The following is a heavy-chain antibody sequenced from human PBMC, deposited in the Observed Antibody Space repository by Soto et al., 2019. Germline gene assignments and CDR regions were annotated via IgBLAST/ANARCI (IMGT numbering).Heavy chain of an antibody. D-gene: IGHD6-25*01. CDR2: IYSDGST. J-gene: IGHJ4*02. V-gene: IGHV3-53*04. CDR1: GITVDSSY. CDR3: ARDWQRNHLGY. Sequence: EVQLVESGGGLVQPGGSLRLSCAASGITVDSSYMSWVRQAPGKGLEWVSVIYSDGSTYYADSVKGRFTISRHNSKNTRDLQMNSLRAEDTAVYYCARDWQRNHLGYWGQGTLVIVSS.